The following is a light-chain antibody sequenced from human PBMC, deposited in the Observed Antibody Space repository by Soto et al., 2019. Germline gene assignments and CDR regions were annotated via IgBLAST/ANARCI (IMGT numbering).Light chain of an antibody. CDR3: QHYNSYSEA. V-gene: IGKV1-5*03. CDR1: QTISSW. J-gene: IGKJ1*01. Sequence: DIQMTQSPSTLSGSVGDRVTITCRASQTISSWLAWYQQKPVKAPKLLIYKASTLKSGVPSRSSGSGSGTEFTLTISSLQPDDFATYYCQHYNSYSEAFGQGTKVDIK. CDR2: KAS.